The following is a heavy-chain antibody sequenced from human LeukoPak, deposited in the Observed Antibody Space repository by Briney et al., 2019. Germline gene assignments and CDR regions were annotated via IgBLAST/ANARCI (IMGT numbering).Heavy chain of an antibody. CDR2: VSFDGGGK. CDR3: ARLGDRGKSDY. J-gene: IGHJ4*02. Sequence: GRSLRLSCAASGFTFTSHGMHWVRQAPGKGLEWVAVVSFDGGGKYYVDSVKGRFTISRDNSKNTLYLQMDSLSVEDTGVYYCARLGDRGKSDYWGQGTLVTVSS. D-gene: IGHD4-23*01. V-gene: IGHV3-30*03. CDR1: GFTFTSHG.